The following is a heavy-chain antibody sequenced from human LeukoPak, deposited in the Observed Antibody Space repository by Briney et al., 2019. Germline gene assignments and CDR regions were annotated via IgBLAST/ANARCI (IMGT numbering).Heavy chain of an antibody. Sequence: PGGSLRLSCAASGFTVSSNYMSWVRQAPGKGLEWVSVIYSGGSTYYADSVKGRFTVSRDNAKNSLYLQMNSLRAEDTAVYYCARELVDSSSSFDPWGQGTLVTVSS. V-gene: IGHV3-53*01. CDR2: IYSGGST. J-gene: IGHJ5*02. CDR1: GFTVSSNY. D-gene: IGHD6-6*01. CDR3: ARELVDSSSSFDP.